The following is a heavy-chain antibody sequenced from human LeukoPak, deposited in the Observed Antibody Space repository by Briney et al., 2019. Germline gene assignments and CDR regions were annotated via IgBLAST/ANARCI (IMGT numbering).Heavy chain of an antibody. D-gene: IGHD1-26*01. CDR1: GGSISSYY. J-gene: IGHJ5*02. CDR3: ASGVSGSYDPHWFDP. CDR2: IYYSGST. Sequence: SETLSLTCTVSGGSISSYYWSWIRQPPGKGLEWIGYIYYSGSTNYNPSLKSRVTISVDTSKNQSSLKLSSVTAADTAVYYCASGVSGSYDPHWFDPWGQGTLVTVSS. V-gene: IGHV4-59*01.